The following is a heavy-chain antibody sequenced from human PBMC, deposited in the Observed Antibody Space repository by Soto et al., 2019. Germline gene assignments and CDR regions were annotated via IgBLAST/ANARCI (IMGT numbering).Heavy chain of an antibody. CDR1: GYNFPGYW. V-gene: IGHV5-51*01. Sequence: PGESLKISCKGSGYNFPGYWIAWVRQMPGKGLEWMGIIYPDNSDTRYSPSFQGQVTISADKSINTAYVQWSSLKASDTAMYYCARQGAAADTLPLIWIDPWGPGTLVTVSS. D-gene: IGHD6-13*01. CDR2: IYPDNSDT. J-gene: IGHJ5*02. CDR3: ARQGAAADTLPLIWIDP.